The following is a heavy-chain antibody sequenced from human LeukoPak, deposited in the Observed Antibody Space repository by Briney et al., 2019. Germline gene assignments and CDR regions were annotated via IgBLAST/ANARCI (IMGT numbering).Heavy chain of an antibody. D-gene: IGHD3-16*01. J-gene: IGHJ4*02. Sequence: ASVTVSCTASGYTFTSYYMHWVRQAPGQGLEWMGIINPSGGSTSYAQKFQGRVTMTRDTSTSTVYMELSSLRSEDTAVYYCARERGGHYYDYWGQGTLVTVSS. CDR2: INPSGGST. V-gene: IGHV1-46*01. CDR1: GYTFTSYY. CDR3: ARERGGHYYDY.